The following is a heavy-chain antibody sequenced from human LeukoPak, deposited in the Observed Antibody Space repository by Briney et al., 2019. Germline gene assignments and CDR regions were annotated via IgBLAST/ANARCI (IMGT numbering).Heavy chain of an antibody. V-gene: IGHV4-4*09. Sequence: PSETLSLTCTVSGGSISSYYWSWIRQPPGKGLEWIGYIYTSGSTNYNPSLKSRVTISVDTSKSQFSLELSSVTAANTAVYYCARTPAAIHYYYYYYMDGWGKGTTVTVSS. CDR1: GGSISSYY. CDR3: ARTPAAIHYYYYYYMDG. CDR2: IYTSGST. J-gene: IGHJ6*03. D-gene: IGHD2-2*02.